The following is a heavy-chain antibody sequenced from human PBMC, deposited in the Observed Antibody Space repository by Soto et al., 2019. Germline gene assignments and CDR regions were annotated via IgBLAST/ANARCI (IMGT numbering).Heavy chain of an antibody. V-gene: IGHV4-61*01. Sequence: PSETLSLTCSVSGGSVSDKTYYWSWIRQPPGKRLEWIGYVYYSGTTNYNPSLKSRVTISVDLSKNQFSLRLSSVTTADTALYYCARGLEQWLVLGWGQGTLVTVSS. D-gene: IGHD6-19*01. J-gene: IGHJ4*02. CDR1: GGSVSDKTYY. CDR2: VYYSGTT. CDR3: ARGLEQWLVLG.